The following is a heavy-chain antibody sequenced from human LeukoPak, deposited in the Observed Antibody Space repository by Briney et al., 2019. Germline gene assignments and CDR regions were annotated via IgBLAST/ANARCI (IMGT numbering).Heavy chain of an antibody. CDR2: INTSGGST. CDR1: GYTFTSYY. Sequence: ASVKVSCTASGYTFTSYYMHWVRQAPGQGLEWMGIINTSGGSTSYAQTFQGRVNMTRDMSTSTVYMEVNSLRSEDTAVYYCARGGRGYYGSGSYFWGYYYYYDMDVWGKGTTVTVSS. J-gene: IGHJ6*03. CDR3: ARGGRGYYGSGSYFWGYYYYYDMDV. D-gene: IGHD3-10*01. V-gene: IGHV1-46*01.